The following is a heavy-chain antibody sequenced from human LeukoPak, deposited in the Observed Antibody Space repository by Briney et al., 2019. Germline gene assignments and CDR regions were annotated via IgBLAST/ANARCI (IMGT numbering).Heavy chain of an antibody. CDR2: VYYSGST. V-gene: IGHV4-59*12. CDR3: AYSSAYQQH. Sequence: TSETLSLTCTVSGGSISNNYWSWIRQPPGKGLEWIGYVYYSGSTNYNPSLKSRVTISVDTSKNQLSLKLSSLTAADTAVYYCAYSSAYQQHWGQGTLVTVSS. J-gene: IGHJ1*01. CDR1: GGSISNNY. D-gene: IGHD3-22*01.